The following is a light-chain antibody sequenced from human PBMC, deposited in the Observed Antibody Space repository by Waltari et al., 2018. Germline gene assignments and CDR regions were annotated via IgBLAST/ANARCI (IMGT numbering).Light chain of an antibody. Sequence: EIVMTQSPVTMSVSPGEGVTLSCTASESVGTDVAWYRHKPGQPPRLLIDFGSTRATGVPARISGSGSGTDFSLTISSLESEDFAFYYCQQSRQWPRRTFGQGTKLE. J-gene: IGKJ2*01. CDR3: QQSRQWPRRT. V-gene: IGKV3D-15*01. CDR1: ESVGTD. CDR2: FGS.